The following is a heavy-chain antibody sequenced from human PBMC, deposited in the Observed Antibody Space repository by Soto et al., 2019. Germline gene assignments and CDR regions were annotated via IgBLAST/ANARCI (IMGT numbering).Heavy chain of an antibody. J-gene: IGHJ6*02. V-gene: IGHV1-18*01. CDR2: ISAYNGNT. D-gene: IGHD2-15*01. CDR1: GYTFTSYG. Sequence: GASVKVSCKASGYTFTSYGISWVRQAPGQGLEWMGWISAYNGNTNYAQKLQGRVTMTTDTSTSTAYMELRSLRSDDTAVYYCARGRYCSGGSCSSYGMDVWGQGTTVTVSS. CDR3: ARGRYCSGGSCSSYGMDV.